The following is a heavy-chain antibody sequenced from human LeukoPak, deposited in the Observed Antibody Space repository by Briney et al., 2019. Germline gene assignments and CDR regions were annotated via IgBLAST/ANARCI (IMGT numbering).Heavy chain of an antibody. CDR2: INPNSGGT. CDR1: GYTFTGYY. CDR3: ARLTRGLKKYDFWSGYSDYYYGMDV. J-gene: IGHJ6*02. Sequence: GASVKVSCKASGYTFTGYYMHWVRQAPGQGLEWMGWINPNSGGTNYAQKFQGRVTMTRDTSISTAYMELSRLRSDDTAVYYCARLTRGLKKYDFWSGYSDYYYGMDVWGQGTTVTVSS. D-gene: IGHD3-3*01. V-gene: IGHV1-2*02.